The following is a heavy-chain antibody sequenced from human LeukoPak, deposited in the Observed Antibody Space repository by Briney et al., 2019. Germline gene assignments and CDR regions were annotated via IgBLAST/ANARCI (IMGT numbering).Heavy chain of an antibody. Sequence: GGSLRLSCAASGFTFSTYSMNWVRQAPGKGLEWVSSISSNNRYIYYADSVKGRFTISRDNAKNSLYLQMNSLRAEDTAVYYCAKGWGNYDFWSGYYHLDYWGQGTLVTVSS. CDR1: GFTFSTYS. D-gene: IGHD3-3*01. CDR3: AKGWGNYDFWSGYYHLDY. J-gene: IGHJ4*02. V-gene: IGHV3-21*04. CDR2: ISSNNRYI.